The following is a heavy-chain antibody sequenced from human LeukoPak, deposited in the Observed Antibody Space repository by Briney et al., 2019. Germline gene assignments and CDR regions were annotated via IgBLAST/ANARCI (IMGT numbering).Heavy chain of an antibody. CDR2: ISSSGGTI. J-gene: IGHJ4*02. CDR1: GFTFSNYG. CDR3: ARDLTGPFDY. V-gene: IGHV3-48*04. Sequence: GGSLRLSCAASGFTFSNYGMNWVRQAPGKALEWVSYISSSGGTIYYADSVKGRFTISRDNAKNSLYLQMSSLRAEDTAVYYCARDLTGPFDYWGQGTLVTVSS. D-gene: IGHD1-14*01.